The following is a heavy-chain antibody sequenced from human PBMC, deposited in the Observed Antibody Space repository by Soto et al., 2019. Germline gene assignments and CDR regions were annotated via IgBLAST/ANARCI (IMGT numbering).Heavy chain of an antibody. J-gene: IGHJ3*02. CDR3: ARGYSYGPNWESDALDI. Sequence: QVQLVESGGGVVQPGRSLRLSCAASGFSFSIYAMHWVRQSPGKGLEWVAVISYHGSTEYYGDSVKGRFTISRDNSKNTMSLQMYSLRPEDTAIYYCARGYSYGPNWESDALDIWGQWAMVTVSS. D-gene: IGHD5-18*01. V-gene: IGHV3-30-3*01. CDR1: GFSFSIYA. CDR2: ISYHGSTE.